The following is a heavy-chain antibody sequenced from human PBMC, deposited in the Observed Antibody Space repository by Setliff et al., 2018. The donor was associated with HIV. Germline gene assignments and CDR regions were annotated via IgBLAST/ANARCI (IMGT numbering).Heavy chain of an antibody. D-gene: IGHD2-15*01. J-gene: IGHJ4*02. V-gene: IGHV4-38-2*02. CDR1: GYSITNGCY. CDR3: ARQAWHSGRNGYFVDY. CDR2: IYQTGSI. Sequence: SETLSLTCSVSGYSITNGCYWGWFRQSPGKGLEWIATIYQTGSIYYNPSLQNRVTLLLDMSKNQFSLKLSSVTAADTAVYYCARQAWHSGRNGYFVDYWGQGTLVTVSS.